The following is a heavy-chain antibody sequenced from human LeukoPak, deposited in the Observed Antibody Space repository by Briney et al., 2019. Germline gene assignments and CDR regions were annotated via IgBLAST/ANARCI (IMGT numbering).Heavy chain of an antibody. V-gene: IGHV4-34*01. CDR1: GGSFSGYY. CDR2: INHSGST. J-gene: IGHJ5*02. CDR3: ARGHDFWSGYMTLRWFDP. D-gene: IGHD3-3*01. Sequence: PSETLSLTCAVYGGSFSGYYWSWIRQPPGKGLEWIGEINHSGSTNYNPSLKSRVTISVDTSKNQFSLKLSSVTAADTAVYYCARGHDFWSGYMTLRWFDPWGQGTLVTVSS.